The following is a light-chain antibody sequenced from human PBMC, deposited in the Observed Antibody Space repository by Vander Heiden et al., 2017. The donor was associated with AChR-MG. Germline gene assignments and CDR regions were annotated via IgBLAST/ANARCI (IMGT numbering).Light chain of an antibody. J-gene: IGLJ1*01. Sequence: QSALTQTASVSGSPGQSITISCTGNSSDVGSYNLVSWYQQHPDKAPKLMIYEGSKRPSGVSNRFSGSKSGNTASLTISGLQAEDEADYYCCSYAGSSTLYVFGTGTKVTVL. V-gene: IGLV2-23*01. CDR2: EGS. CDR3: CSYAGSSTLYV. CDR1: SSDVGSYNL.